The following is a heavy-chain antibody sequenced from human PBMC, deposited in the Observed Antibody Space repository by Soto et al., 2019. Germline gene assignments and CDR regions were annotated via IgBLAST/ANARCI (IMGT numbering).Heavy chain of an antibody. J-gene: IGHJ3*02. CDR2: FDPEDGET. CDR3: ATELYYYESSGYRPDAFDI. V-gene: IGHV1-24*01. D-gene: IGHD3-22*01. CDR1: GYTLIELS. Sequence: ASVQVSCKVSGYTLIELSMHWVRQAPGKGLEWMGGFDPEDGETIYAQKFQGRVTMTEDTSTDTAYMELSSLRSEDTAVYYCATELYYYESSGYRPDAFDIWGQGTMGTGSS.